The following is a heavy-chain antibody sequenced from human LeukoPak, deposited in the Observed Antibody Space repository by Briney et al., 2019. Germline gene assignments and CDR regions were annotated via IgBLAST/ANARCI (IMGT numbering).Heavy chain of an antibody. CDR1: GFTFSNAW. CDR3: ARLALTTTVDY. Sequence: GSLRLSCAASGFTFSNAWMSWIRQPPGKGLEWIGEINHSGSTNYNPSLKSRVTISVDTSKNQFSLKLSSVTAADTAVYYCARLALTTTVDYWGQGTLVTVSS. CDR2: INHSGST. D-gene: IGHD4-11*01. J-gene: IGHJ4*02. V-gene: IGHV4-34*01.